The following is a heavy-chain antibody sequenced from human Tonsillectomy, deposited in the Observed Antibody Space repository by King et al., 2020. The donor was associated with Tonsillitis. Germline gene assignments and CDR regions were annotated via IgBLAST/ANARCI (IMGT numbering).Heavy chain of an antibody. D-gene: IGHD6-6*01. CDR2: IRNKANSYAT. Sequence: EVQLVESGGGLVQPGGSLKLSCAASGFTFSDSAMHWVRQASGKGLEWVGRIRNKANSYATAFAASVKGRLTISRDDSKNTAYLLLNSLKTEDTAVYYWTRSEQLAAFDHWGQGPLVTVSS. V-gene: IGHV3-73*01. CDR3: TRSEQLAAFDH. CDR1: GFTFSDSA. J-gene: IGHJ4*02.